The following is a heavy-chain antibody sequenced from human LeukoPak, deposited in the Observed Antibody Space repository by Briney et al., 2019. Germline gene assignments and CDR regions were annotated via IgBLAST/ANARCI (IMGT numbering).Heavy chain of an antibody. Sequence: ASVKVSCKASGYTFTSVGITWVRQAPGQGLEWMGWTSTDNEHTNYAQKFQGRVSMTTDTSASTAYMELRSLRSDDTAVYYCARDGAYYDFWSGHYKAYYMDVWGKGTTVTVSS. J-gene: IGHJ6*03. CDR3: ARDGAYYDFWSGHYKAYYMDV. CDR1: GYTFTSVG. D-gene: IGHD3-3*01. V-gene: IGHV1-18*01. CDR2: TSTDNEHT.